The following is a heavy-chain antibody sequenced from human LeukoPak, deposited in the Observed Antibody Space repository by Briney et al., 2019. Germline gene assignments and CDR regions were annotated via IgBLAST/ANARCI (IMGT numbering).Heavy chain of an antibody. CDR1: GFTFSSYG. CDR3: ARAALVAAKYAWFDP. V-gene: IGHV3-33*01. CDR2: IWYDGSNK. Sequence: GGSLRLSCAASGFTFSSYGMHWVRQAPGKGLEWVAVIWYDGSNKYYADSVKGRFTISRDNSKNTLYLQMNSLRAEDTAVYYCARAALVAAKYAWFDPWGQGTLVTVSS. D-gene: IGHD2-15*01. J-gene: IGHJ5*02.